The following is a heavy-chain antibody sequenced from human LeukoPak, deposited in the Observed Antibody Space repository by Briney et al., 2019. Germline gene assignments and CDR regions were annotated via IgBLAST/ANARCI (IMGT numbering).Heavy chain of an antibody. CDR2: IYYSGNT. V-gene: IGHV4-59*01. J-gene: IGHJ4*02. Sequence: SETLSLTCTVSGGSISSYYWSWIRQPPGKGLEWIGHIYYSGNTNYNPSLESRVTISIDTSKNQFSLGLSSVTAADTAVYYCARGAAGYSYGWGQGTLVTVSS. CDR1: GGSISSYY. D-gene: IGHD5-18*01. CDR3: ARGAAGYSYG.